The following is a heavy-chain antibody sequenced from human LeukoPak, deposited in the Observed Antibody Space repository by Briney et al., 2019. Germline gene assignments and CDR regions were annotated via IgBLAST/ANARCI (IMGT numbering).Heavy chain of an antibody. J-gene: IGHJ5*02. Sequence: SETLSLTCTVSGGSISSGGYYWSWIRQHPGKGLEWIGYIYYSGSTYYNPSLKGRVTISVDTSKNQFSLKLSSVTAADTAVYYCAREQRYYYGSGSPLGPWGQGTLVTVSS. CDR1: GGSISSGGYY. V-gene: IGHV4-31*03. CDR2: IYYSGST. CDR3: AREQRYYYGSGSPLGP. D-gene: IGHD3-10*01.